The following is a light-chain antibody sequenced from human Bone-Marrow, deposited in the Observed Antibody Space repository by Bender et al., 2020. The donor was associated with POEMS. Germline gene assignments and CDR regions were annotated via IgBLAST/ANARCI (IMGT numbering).Light chain of an antibody. CDR2: DDV. Sequence: SYVLTQPPSVSVAPGKTARITCGGNNIGSKSVHWYQQKPGQAPVLVVYDDVDRPSGIPERFSGSNSGNTAALTITRVEAGDEADYYCQVWDTTSDHPVFGGGTKLTV. V-gene: IGLV3-21*03. CDR3: QVWDTTSDHPV. CDR1: NIGSKS. J-gene: IGLJ3*02.